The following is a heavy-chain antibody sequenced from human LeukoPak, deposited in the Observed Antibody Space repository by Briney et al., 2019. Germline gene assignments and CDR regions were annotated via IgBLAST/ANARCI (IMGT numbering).Heavy chain of an antibody. CDR2: THFSGSP. D-gene: IGHD1-26*01. CDR3: ARDEVGAKGRPFDY. V-gene: IGHV4-39*07. Sequence: SENLSLTCIVSGVSVSDTDYYWGWVRQPPGKTLEWIGSTHFSGSPFYSPSLESRFSMSVDTSKNQFSLHLRSVTAADTAVYYCARDEVGAKGRPFDYWGRGILVTVSS. CDR1: GVSVSDTDYY. J-gene: IGHJ4*02.